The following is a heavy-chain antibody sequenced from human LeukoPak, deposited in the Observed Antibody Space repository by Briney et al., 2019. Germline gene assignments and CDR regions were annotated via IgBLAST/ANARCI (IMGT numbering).Heavy chain of an antibody. CDR2: ISSSSSNI. CDR3: ARDLQRIGDY. J-gene: IGHJ4*02. Sequence: GGSLRLSCAASGFTFSSHSMDWVRQAPGKGLEWVSYISSSSSNIYYADSVKGRFTISRDNAKNSLYLQMNSLRDEDTAVYYCARDLQRIGDYWGQGTLVTVSS. CDR1: GFTFSSHS. V-gene: IGHV3-48*02. D-gene: IGHD1-26*01.